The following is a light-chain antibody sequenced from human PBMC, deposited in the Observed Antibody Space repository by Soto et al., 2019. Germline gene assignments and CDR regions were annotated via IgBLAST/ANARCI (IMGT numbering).Light chain of an antibody. V-gene: IGKV2-28*01. Sequence: DIVMTQSPLSLPVTPGEPASISCRSSQSLLHSNGYNYLDWYLQKPGQSPQLLIYLGSNRASGVPDRFSGSGSGTDFTLKISRVEAEDVGIYYCMQDIQTPITFGPGTKVDIK. CDR1: QSLLHSNGYNY. CDR2: LGS. J-gene: IGKJ3*01. CDR3: MQDIQTPIT.